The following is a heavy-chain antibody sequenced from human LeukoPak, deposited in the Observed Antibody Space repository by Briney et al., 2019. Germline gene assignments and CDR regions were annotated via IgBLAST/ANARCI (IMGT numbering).Heavy chain of an antibody. CDR1: GYTFTSYY. V-gene: IGHV7-4-1*02. CDR2: INTNTGNP. J-gene: IGHJ4*02. D-gene: IGHD3-10*01. CDR3: ARESYGSGSSRKEFDY. Sequence: ASVKVSCKASGYTFTSYYMHWVRQAPGQGLEWMGWINTNTGNPTYAQGFTGRFVFSLDTSVSTAYLQISSLKAEDTAVYYCARESYGSGSSRKEFDYWGQGTLVTVSS.